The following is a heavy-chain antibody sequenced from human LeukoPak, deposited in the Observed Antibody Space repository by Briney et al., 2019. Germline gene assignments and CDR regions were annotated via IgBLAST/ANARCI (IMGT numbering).Heavy chain of an antibody. CDR3: ARAGQEASAFDI. Sequence: ASVEVSFKASGCTFSSYAISWVRQAPGQGLELMERIIPIFGTANYDQKFQVRVTITTDESTTKAYMVLNSQRPKDTAEDYFARAGQEASAFDIWGQGTMVTVSS. CDR2: IIPIFGTA. D-gene: IGHD2-2*01. CDR1: GCTFSSYA. J-gene: IGHJ3*02. V-gene: IGHV1-69*05.